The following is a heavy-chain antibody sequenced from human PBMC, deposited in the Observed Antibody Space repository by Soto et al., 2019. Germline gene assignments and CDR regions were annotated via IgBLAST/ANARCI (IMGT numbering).Heavy chain of an antibody. D-gene: IGHD2-8*02. CDR2: INVGNGNT. Sequence: GASVKVSCKASGYNFRSSAMHWVRQAPGQRLEWMAWINVGNGNTRYSENFQGRVTITRDTSASTAYMEVSSLRPADTAVYYCARDKPARPWTGMDVWGQGTTVTVSS. CDR3: ARDKPARPWTGMDV. J-gene: IGHJ6*02. V-gene: IGHV1-3*01. CDR1: GYNFRSSA.